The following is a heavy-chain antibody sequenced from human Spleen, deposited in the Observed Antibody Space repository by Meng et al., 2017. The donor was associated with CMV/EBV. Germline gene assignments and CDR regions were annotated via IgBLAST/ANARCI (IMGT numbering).Heavy chain of an antibody. V-gene: IGHV4-59*01. D-gene: IGHD3-10*01. J-gene: IGHJ4*02. CDR1: GGSISSYY. CDR3: ARGRFLGSGSDF. Sequence: SETLSLTCTVSGGSISSYYWSWIRQPPGKGLEWIGYIYYSGSTNYNPSLKSRVTISVDTSKSQFSLKLSSVTAADTAMYYCARGRFLGSGSDFWGPGTMVTVSS. CDR2: IYYSGST.